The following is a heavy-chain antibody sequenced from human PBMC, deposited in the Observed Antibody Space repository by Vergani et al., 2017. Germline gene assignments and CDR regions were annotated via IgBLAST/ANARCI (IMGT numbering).Heavy chain of an antibody. CDR3: AKYLRDATDGLPDA. CDR1: GFTFSNFG. Sequence: QVHLVESAGGVVQPGGSLRLSCVASGFTFSNFGMHWIRQAPGKGLEWLAYLGNDGINTRYRDAVKGRFTVSADNSKDILYLQMDSLRSEDTALYYCAKYLRDATDGLPDAWGPGTIVIVSS. D-gene: IGHD2-21*02. CDR2: LGNDGINT. V-gene: IGHV3-30*02. J-gene: IGHJ5*02.